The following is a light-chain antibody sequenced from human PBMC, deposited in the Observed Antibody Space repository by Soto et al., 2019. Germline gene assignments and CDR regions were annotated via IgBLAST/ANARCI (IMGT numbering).Light chain of an antibody. V-gene: IGLV2-14*01. CDR3: SSYTSSSIDYV. J-gene: IGLJ1*01. CDR1: SSDVGGYNY. Sequence: QSALTQPASVSGSPGQSITISCTGTSSDVGGYNYVSWYQQHQGKAPKLMIYEVSNRPSGVSNRFSGSKSGNTASLTISGLQAEDEAAYYCSSYTSSSIDYVFGTGTKLTVL. CDR2: EVS.